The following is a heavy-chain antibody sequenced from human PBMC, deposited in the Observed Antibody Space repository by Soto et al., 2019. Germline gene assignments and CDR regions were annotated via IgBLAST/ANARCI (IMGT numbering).Heavy chain of an antibody. CDR2: ISDGGTTI. V-gene: IGHV3-48*03. D-gene: IGHD2-8*02. CDR3: VKEYCTGGTCFDAFDL. Sequence: EAELVESAGGLVQPGGSLTLSCAASGFIFSDYEVDWVRQAPGRGPEWISYISDGGTTIYYAASVKGRFTISRDDAKKSLYLHMNNLRVDDTAIYFCVKEYCTGGTCFDAFDLWGQGTVVTVSS. J-gene: IGHJ3*01. CDR1: GFIFSDYE.